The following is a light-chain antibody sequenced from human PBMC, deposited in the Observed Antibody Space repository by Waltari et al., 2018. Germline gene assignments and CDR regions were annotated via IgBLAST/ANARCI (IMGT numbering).Light chain of an antibody. V-gene: IGLV1-40*01. CDR1: YA. CDR2: GNR. J-gene: IGLJ3*02. CDR3: QSYDNRLNASV. Sequence: YAVHWYQHLPGTAPKLLIYGNRNRPSGVPDRFSGSKSGTSASLAITGLQAEDEADYYCQSYDNRLNASVFGGGTKLTVL.